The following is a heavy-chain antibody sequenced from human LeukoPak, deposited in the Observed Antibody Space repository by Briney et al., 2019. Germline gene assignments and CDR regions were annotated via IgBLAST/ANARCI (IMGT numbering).Heavy chain of an antibody. D-gene: IGHD3-22*01. V-gene: IGHV4-4*07. CDR1: GGSISSYY. J-gene: IGHJ4*02. CDR3: ARSENYYDSSGESYFDY. Sequence: SETLSLTCTVSGGSISSYYWSWIRQPAGKGLEWNGRIYTSGSTNYNPSLKSRVTMSVDTSKNQFSLKLSSVTAADTAVYYCARSENYYDSSGESYFDYWGQGTLVTVSS. CDR2: IYTSGST.